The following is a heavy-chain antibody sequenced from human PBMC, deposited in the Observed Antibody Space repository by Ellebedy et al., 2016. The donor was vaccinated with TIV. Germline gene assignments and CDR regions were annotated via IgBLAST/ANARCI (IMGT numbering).Heavy chain of an antibody. D-gene: IGHD2-15*01. V-gene: IGHV3-53*01. CDR2: VYSGGTT. CDR1: RFTFSNAW. CDR3: ATRVVATTNWFDP. J-gene: IGHJ5*02. Sequence: GESLKISXAASRFTFSNAWMNWVRQAPGKGLEWVSVVYSGGTTYYADSVKGRFTISRDNSKNTLYLQMNSLRDEDTAVYYCATRVVATTNWFDPWGQGTLVTVSS.